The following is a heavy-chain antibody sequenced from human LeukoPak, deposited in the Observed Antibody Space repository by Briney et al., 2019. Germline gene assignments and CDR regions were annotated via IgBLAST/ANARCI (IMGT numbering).Heavy chain of an antibody. D-gene: IGHD6-13*01. CDR2: IRYDGSNK. CDR3: AKDSGFGSSWPNWFDP. J-gene: IGHJ5*02. V-gene: IGHV3-30*02. Sequence: GGSLRLSCAASGFTFSSYGMHWVRQAPGKGLEWVAFIRYDGSNKYYADSVKGRFTISRDNSKNTLYLQMNSLRAEDTAVYYCAKDSGFGSSWPNWFDPWGQGTLVTVSS. CDR1: GFTFSSYG.